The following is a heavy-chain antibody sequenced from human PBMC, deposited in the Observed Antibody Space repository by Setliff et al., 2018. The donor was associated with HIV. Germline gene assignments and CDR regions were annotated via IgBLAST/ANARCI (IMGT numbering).Heavy chain of an antibody. D-gene: IGHD3-22*01. CDR1: GYTFTSYD. CDR2: ISAYNGNT. J-gene: IGHJ6*02. CDR3: AREIGDYYDSSGYYPPTDYYYGMDV. Sequence: GASVKISCKASGYTFTSYDISLVRQAPGQGLEWMGWISAYNGNTNHAQKLQGRVTMTTDTSTSTAYMELRSLRSDDTAVYYCAREIGDYYDSSGYYPPTDYYYGMDVWGQGTTVTVSS. V-gene: IGHV1-18*01.